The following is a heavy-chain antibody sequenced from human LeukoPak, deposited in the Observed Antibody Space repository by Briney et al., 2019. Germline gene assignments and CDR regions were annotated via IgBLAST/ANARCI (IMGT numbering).Heavy chain of an antibody. V-gene: IGHV1-18*01. Sequence: ASVKVSCKASGYTFTNYGLSWVRQAPGQGLEWMGWISGFNGITNYAQRLQGRVTMTTDTSTNTAYMELRSLRSDDTAVYHCARDPGIYYHDSSGRFDYWGQGTLVTVSS. CDR3: ARDPGIYYHDSSGRFDY. J-gene: IGHJ4*02. CDR2: ISGFNGIT. D-gene: IGHD3-22*01. CDR1: GYTFTNYG.